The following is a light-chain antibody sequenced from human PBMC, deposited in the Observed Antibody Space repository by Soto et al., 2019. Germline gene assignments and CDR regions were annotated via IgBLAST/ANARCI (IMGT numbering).Light chain of an antibody. CDR2: GAS. J-gene: IGKJ5*01. CDR1: QSVSSN. V-gene: IGKV3-15*01. CDR3: QQYRMSPNT. Sequence: EIVMTQSPATLSVSPGERATLSCRASQSVSSNLAWYQRKPGQAPRLLIYGASTRATGIPAWFSGGRSGTEFTLTISSLQPEDFAVYYCQQYRMSPNTFGQGTRLEI.